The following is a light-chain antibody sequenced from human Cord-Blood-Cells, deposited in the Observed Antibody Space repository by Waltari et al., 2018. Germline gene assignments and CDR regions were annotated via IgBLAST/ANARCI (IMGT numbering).Light chain of an antibody. V-gene: IGKV3-20*01. Sequence: EIVLTQSPGTLSLSPGERATLSCRASQSVSSSYLAWYQQKHGQAPRLLIDGASSRTTGIPDRFSGSGSGTDFTLTISRLEPEDFAVYYCQQYGSSPWTFGQGTKVEIK. CDR3: QQYGSSPWT. J-gene: IGKJ1*01. CDR2: GAS. CDR1: QSVSSSY.